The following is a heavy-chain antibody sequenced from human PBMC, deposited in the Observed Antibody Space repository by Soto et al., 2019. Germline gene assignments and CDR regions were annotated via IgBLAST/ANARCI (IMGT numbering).Heavy chain of an antibody. Sequence: PSETLSLTCTFSGGSISSGGYYWSWVRQHPGKGLEWIGYIYYSGSTYYNPSLKSRVTISVDTSKNQFSLKLSSVTAADTAVYYCARGSGFGSYSYYYYGMDVWGQGTTVTVSS. CDR3: ARGSGFGSYSYYYYGMDV. D-gene: IGHD1-26*01. J-gene: IGHJ6*02. CDR2: IYYSGST. V-gene: IGHV4-31*03. CDR1: GGSISSGGYY.